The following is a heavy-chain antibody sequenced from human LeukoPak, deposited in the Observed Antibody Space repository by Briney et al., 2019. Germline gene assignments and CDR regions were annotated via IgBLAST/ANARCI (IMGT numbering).Heavy chain of an antibody. J-gene: IGHJ4*02. CDR3: AKNGKYYFDY. CDR1: GFTFSSHA. V-gene: IGHV3-23*01. CDR2: ISGSGAST. Sequence: GGSLRLSCAASGFTFSSHAMSWVRQAPGKGLEWVSGISGSGASTYYADSVKGRFTISRDNSKNTLYLQMNSLRAEDMAVYYCAKNGKYYFDYWGQGTLLTVSS.